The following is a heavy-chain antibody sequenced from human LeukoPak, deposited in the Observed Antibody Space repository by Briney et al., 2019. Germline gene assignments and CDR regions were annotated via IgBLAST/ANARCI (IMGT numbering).Heavy chain of an antibody. J-gene: IGHJ3*02. CDR3: ARRVSWSSGWKDAFDI. D-gene: IGHD6-19*01. CDR1: GGSIRSYY. Sequence: SETLSPTCTVSGGSIRSYYWSWIRQPPGKGLEWIGYMYYSGSTKYNPSLKSRVTISVDTSKNQVSLNLSSVTAADTAVYYCARRVSWSSGWKDAFDIWGQGTMVTVSS. V-gene: IGHV4-59*08. CDR2: MYYSGST.